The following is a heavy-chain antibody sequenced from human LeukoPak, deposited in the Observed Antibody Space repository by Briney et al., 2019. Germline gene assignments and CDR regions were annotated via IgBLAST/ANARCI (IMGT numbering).Heavy chain of an antibody. CDR1: GYTFTSYG. CDR2: ISAYNGNT. D-gene: IGHD3-16*01. CDR3: ARYMITFGGVRPLDY. J-gene: IGHJ4*02. Sequence: ASVKVSCKASGYTFTSYGISWVRQAPGQGLEWMGWISAYNGNTNYAQKLQGRVTMTTDTSTSTAYMELRSLRSDDTAVYYCARYMITFGGVRPLDYWGQGTLVTVSS. V-gene: IGHV1-18*01.